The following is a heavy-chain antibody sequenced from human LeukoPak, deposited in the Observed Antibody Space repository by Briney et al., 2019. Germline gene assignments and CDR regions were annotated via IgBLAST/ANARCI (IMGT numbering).Heavy chain of an antibody. CDR3: ARGRPGKDLYDSSGYYSVFSGY. CDR2: INSDGSST. D-gene: IGHD3-22*01. V-gene: IGHV3-74*01. Sequence: AGGSLRLSCAASGFTFSSYWMHWVRQAPGKGLVWVSRINSDGSSTSYADSVKGRFTISRDNAKNTLYLQMNSLRAEDTAVYYCARGRPGKDLYDSSGYYSVFSGYWGQGTLVTVSS. CDR1: GFTFSSYW. J-gene: IGHJ4*02.